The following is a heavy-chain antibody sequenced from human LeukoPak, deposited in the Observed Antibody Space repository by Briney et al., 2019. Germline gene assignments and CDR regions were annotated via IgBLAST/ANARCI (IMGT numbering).Heavy chain of an antibody. V-gene: IGHV3-33*01. CDR1: GFSFNTYG. D-gene: IGHD3-3*01. Sequence: GGSLILSCAASGFSFNTYGMLWVRQAPGKGLECVAVIWYDGSNTYYADSVKGRFTISRDNSKNTLYLQMNSLRAEDTAVYYCARGGPEWPLDYWGQGTLVTVSS. J-gene: IGHJ4*02. CDR2: IWYDGSNT. CDR3: ARGGPEWPLDY.